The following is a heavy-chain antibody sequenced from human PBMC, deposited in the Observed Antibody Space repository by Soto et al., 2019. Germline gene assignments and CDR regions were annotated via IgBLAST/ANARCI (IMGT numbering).Heavy chain of an antibody. CDR2: IKEDGSAK. D-gene: IGHD2-15*01. V-gene: IGHV3-7*01. CDR3: ASDRGRGVECFGTCYSSYFDP. J-gene: IGHJ5*02. Sequence: EVQLVESGGGLVQPGGSLRLSCAASGFTFSTYWMSWVRQAPGKGLEWVANIKEDGSAKSYVDSVKGRFTISRDNAKNSLYLQRNSLRAEDTAVYHCASDRGRGVECFGTCYSSYFDPWGQGTLVTVSS. CDR1: GFTFSTYW.